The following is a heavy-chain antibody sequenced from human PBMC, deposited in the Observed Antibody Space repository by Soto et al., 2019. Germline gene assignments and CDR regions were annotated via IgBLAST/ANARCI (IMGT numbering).Heavy chain of an antibody. D-gene: IGHD6-13*01. Sequence: SVKVSCKASGGTFSSYTISWVRQAPGQGLEWMGRIIPILGIANYAQKFQGRVTITADKSTSTAYMELSSLRSEDTAVYYCARHTYIAAAGSMAFDIWGQGTMVTVSS. CDR1: GGTFSSYT. CDR2: IIPILGIA. V-gene: IGHV1-69*02. J-gene: IGHJ3*02. CDR3: ARHTYIAAAGSMAFDI.